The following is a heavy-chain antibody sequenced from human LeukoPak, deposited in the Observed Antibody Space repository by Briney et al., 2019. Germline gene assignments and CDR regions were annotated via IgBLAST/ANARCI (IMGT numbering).Heavy chain of an antibody. D-gene: IGHD3-10*01. J-gene: IGHJ4*02. V-gene: IGHV4-59*01. Sequence: SETLSLTCTVSGGSISSYYWSWIRQPPGKGLEWIGYIYYSGSTNYNPSLKSRVTISVDTSKNQFSLKLSSVTAADTAVYYCARVGGSGSYSRIDYWGQGTLVTVSS. CDR2: IYYSGST. CDR3: ARVGGSGSYSRIDY. CDR1: GGSISSYY.